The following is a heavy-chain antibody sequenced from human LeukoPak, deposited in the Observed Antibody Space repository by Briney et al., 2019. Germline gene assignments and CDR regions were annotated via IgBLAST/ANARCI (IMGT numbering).Heavy chain of an antibody. D-gene: IGHD6-19*01. V-gene: IGHV4-4*07. CDR1: GGSISNYY. CDR2: IYTSGST. CDR3: ARGPRSSDWYSVDY. J-gene: IGHJ4*02. Sequence: SETLSLTCTVSGGSISNYYRSWIRQPAGKGLEWIGRIYTSGSTNYNPSLKSRVTMSVDTSKNQFSLKLSSVTAADTAVYYCARGPRSSDWYSVDYWGRGTLVTVSS.